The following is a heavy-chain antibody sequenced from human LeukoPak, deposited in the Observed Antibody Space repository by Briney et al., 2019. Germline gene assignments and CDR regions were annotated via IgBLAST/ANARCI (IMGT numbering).Heavy chain of an antibody. CDR1: GGSITNYY. J-gene: IGHJ6*03. V-gene: IGHV4-4*07. Sequence: PSETLSLTCTVSGGSITNYYWSWIRQPAGKGLEWIGRIYTSGSTNYNPSLKSRVTMSVDTSKNQFSLKLSSVTAADTAVYYCARDQNPVTNYYYYYMDVWGKGTTVTISS. D-gene: IGHD4-17*01. CDR3: ARDQNPVTNYYYYYMDV. CDR2: IYTSGST.